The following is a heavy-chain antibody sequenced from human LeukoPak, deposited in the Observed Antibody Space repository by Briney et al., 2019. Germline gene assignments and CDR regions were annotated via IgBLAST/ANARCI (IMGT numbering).Heavy chain of an antibody. CDR2: IYYSGST. D-gene: IGHD6-19*01. CDR3: ARDPGLYSSGWSYFDY. V-gene: IGHV4-59*01. Sequence: SETLSLTCTVSGGSISSYYWSWIRQPPGKGLEWIGYIYYSGSTNYNPSLKSRVTTSVDTSKNQFSLKLSSVTAADTAVYYCARDPGLYSSGWSYFDYWGQGTLVTVSS. CDR1: GGSISSYY. J-gene: IGHJ4*02.